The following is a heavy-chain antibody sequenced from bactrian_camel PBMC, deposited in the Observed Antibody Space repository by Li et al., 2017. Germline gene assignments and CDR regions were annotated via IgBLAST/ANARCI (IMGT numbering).Heavy chain of an antibody. V-gene: IGHV3S53*01. J-gene: IGHJ4*01. CDR3: AASVGGQYCSAPYLIRAQEKGTAY. CDR2: IESDGNT. Sequence: HVQLVESGGGSVQAGGSLRLSCAASSVYVKNVDCMAWFRQPPGMEREGVAVIESDGNTTYSDSVKGRFTISRDNAKNTVYLEMNSLKPEDTAMYYCAASVGGQYCSAPYLIRAQEKGTAYRGQGTQVTVS. D-gene: IGHD2*01. CDR1: VYVKNVDC.